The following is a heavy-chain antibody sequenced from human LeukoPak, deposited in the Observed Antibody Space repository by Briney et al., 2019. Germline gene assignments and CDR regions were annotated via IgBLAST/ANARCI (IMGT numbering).Heavy chain of an antibody. CDR3: ARGRGGYCSSTSCSAGGNWFDT. D-gene: IGHD2-2*01. CDR1: GFTFSSYG. J-gene: IGHJ5*02. V-gene: IGHV3-33*01. CDR2: IWYDGSNK. Sequence: GSLRLSCAASGFTFSSYGMHWVRQAPAKGLEGVAVIWYDGSNKYYADSVKGRFTISRDNSKNTLYLQMNSLRAEDTAVYYCARGRGGYCSSTSCSAGGNWFDTWGQGTLVTVSS.